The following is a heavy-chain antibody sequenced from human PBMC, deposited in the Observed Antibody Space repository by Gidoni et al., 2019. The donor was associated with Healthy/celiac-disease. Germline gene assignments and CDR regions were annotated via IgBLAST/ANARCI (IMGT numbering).Heavy chain of an antibody. J-gene: IGHJ4*02. V-gene: IGHV4-34*01. CDR1: GGSFSGYS. D-gene: IGHD7-27*01. Sequence: QVQLPQWGAGLLKPSETLSLTCAVYGGSFSGYSWSWISQPPGKGLEWIGEINHSGSTNYNPSLKSRVTISVDTSKNQFSRKLSSVTAADTAVYYCASLETQTGDVVAYWGQGTLVTVSS. CDR2: INHSGST. CDR3: ASLETQTGDVVAY.